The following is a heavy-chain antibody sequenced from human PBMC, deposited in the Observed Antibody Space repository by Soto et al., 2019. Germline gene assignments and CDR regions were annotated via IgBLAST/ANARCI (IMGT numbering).Heavy chain of an antibody. D-gene: IGHD2-2*01. CDR3: VRDSARTVVVPVARDIHAWFDP. Sequence: QVQLVESGGGLVKPGGSLRLSCAASGFSFSDYYMSWIRQAPGKGLEWVSFISGSSTNTKYADSVKGRFTISRDNAKNSLYLQVNSLRAEDTALYYCVRDSARTVVVPVARDIHAWFDPWGQGTLVTVSS. J-gene: IGHJ5*02. CDR1: GFSFSDYY. V-gene: IGHV3-11*06. CDR2: ISGSSTNT.